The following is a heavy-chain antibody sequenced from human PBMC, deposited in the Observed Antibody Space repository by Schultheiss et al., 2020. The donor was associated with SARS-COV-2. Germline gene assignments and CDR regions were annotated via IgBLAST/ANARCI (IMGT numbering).Heavy chain of an antibody. D-gene: IGHD1-1*01. CDR3: ARVPGYYGMDV. Sequence: SETLSLTCAVYGGSFSGYYWSWIRQPAGKGLEWIGRIYTSGSPAYNPSLKSRVAISKDTSKNQVSLKLTSVTAADTAVYYCARVPGYYGMDVWGQGTTVTVSS. V-gene: IGHV4-59*10. CDR2: IYTSGSP. J-gene: IGHJ6*02. CDR1: GGSFSGYY.